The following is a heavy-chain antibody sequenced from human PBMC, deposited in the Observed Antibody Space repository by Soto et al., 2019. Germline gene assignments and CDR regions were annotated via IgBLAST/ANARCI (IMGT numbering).Heavy chain of an antibody. J-gene: IGHJ5*02. D-gene: IGHD6-13*01. V-gene: IGHV4-34*01. Sequence: QVQLQQWGAGLLKPSETLSLTCAVYGGSFSGYYWSWIRQPPGKGLEWIGEINHSGRTNYNPSLKSRVTISVDTSKNQFSQKLSSVTAADTAVYYCARGLGSSSSNWFDPWGQRTLVTVSA. CDR1: GGSFSGYY. CDR2: INHSGRT. CDR3: ARGLGSSSSNWFDP.